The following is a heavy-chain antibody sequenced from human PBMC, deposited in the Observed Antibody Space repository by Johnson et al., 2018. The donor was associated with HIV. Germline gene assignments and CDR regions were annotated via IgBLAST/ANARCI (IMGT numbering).Heavy chain of an antibody. J-gene: IGHJ3*02. V-gene: IGHV3-30*02. D-gene: IGHD3-22*01. CDR2: IRFDGSIE. Sequence: QVRLVESGGGLVQPGGSLRLSCAASGFTFSSYAMHWVRQAPGKGLEWVAFIRFDGSIEHQRDSVKGRFSISRDNSKNTMYLQMNSLRPEDTAVYYCAKTLGYDSSDYHDGFDIWGHGTMVTVSS. CDR1: GFTFSSYA. CDR3: AKTLGYDSSDYHDGFDI.